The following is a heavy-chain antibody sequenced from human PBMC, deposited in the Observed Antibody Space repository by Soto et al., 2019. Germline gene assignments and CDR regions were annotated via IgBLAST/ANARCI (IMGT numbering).Heavy chain of an antibody. D-gene: IGHD1-26*01. Sequence: GASVKVSCKASGYTFSGYYIHWVRQAPGQGLEWMGWISPKSGSANLAQKFQGRVTMTTDTSTSTVYMELSRLRSDDTAVYYCAREAIVAGATTGMDVWGQGTTVTVSS. J-gene: IGHJ6*02. CDR3: AREAIVAGATTGMDV. V-gene: IGHV1-2*02. CDR2: ISPKSGSA. CDR1: GYTFSGYY.